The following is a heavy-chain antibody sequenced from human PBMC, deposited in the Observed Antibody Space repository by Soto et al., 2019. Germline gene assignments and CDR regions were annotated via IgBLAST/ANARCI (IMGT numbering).Heavy chain of an antibody. V-gene: IGHV3-74*01. J-gene: IGHJ6*02. CDR1: GFTFSSYW. CDR3: ARARSGWYLDV. D-gene: IGHD6-19*01. CDR2: IKSDGSDT. Sequence: GGSLRLSCAASGFTFSSYWMHWVRQAPGKGLVWVSRIKSDGSDTSYADSVKGRFTISRDNAKNTLYLQMNSLRAEDSAVYYCARARSGWYLDVWGQGTTVTVSS.